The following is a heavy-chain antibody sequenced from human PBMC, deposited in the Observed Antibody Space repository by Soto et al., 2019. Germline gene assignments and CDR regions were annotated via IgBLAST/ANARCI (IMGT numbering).Heavy chain of an antibody. J-gene: IGHJ4*02. Sequence: PSETLSLTCTVSGGSISSGGYYWSWIRQHPGKGLEWIGYIYYSGSTYYNPSLKSRVTISVDTSKNQFSLKLTSVTDADTAVYYCARSAAYYFDYWGQGTLVTVSS. D-gene: IGHD6-25*01. CDR3: ARSAAYYFDY. CDR2: IYYSGST. V-gene: IGHV4-31*03. CDR1: GGSISSGGYY.